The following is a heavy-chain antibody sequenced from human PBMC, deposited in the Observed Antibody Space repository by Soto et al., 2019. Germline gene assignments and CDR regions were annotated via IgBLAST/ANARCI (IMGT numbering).Heavy chain of an antibody. D-gene: IGHD5-12*01. V-gene: IGHV3-23*01. J-gene: IGHJ6*03. Sequence: GGSLRLSCAASGFTFSSYAMSWVRQAPGKGLEWVSAISGSGGSTYYADSVKGRFTISRDNSKNTLYLKMNSLRAEDTAVYYCAKDLGIVAIFGYYYYMDVWGKGTTVTVSS. CDR3: AKDLGIVAIFGYYYYMDV. CDR1: GFTFSSYA. CDR2: ISGSGGST.